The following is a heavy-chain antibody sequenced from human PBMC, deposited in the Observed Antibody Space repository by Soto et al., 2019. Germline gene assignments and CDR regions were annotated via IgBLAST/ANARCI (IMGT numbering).Heavy chain of an antibody. J-gene: IGHJ4*02. V-gene: IGHV1-3*01. CDR3: ARGPGGPDCPGDY. D-gene: IGHD2-21*02. CDR2: INAGNGNT. CDR1: GYTFTSYA. Sequence: QVQLVQSGAEVKKPGASVKVSCKASGYTFTSYAMHWVRQAPGQRLEWMGWINAGNGNTKYSQKFQGRVTITRDTXASTAYMELSSLRSEDTAVYYCARGPGGPDCPGDYWGQGTLVTVSS.